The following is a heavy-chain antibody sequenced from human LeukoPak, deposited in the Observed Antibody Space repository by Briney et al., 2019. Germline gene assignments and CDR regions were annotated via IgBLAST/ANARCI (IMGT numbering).Heavy chain of an antibody. J-gene: IGHJ6*03. CDR3: ARQVGGSGSIQYYYYYMDV. D-gene: IGHD3-10*01. CDR2: IYYSGST. Sequence: TSETLSLTCTVSGGSISSSSYYWGWVRQPPGKGLEWIGSIYYSGSTYYNPSLKSRVTISVDTSKNQFSLKLSSVTAADTAVYYCARQVGGSGSIQYYYYYMDVWGKGTTVTVSS. V-gene: IGHV4-39*01. CDR1: GGSISSSSYY.